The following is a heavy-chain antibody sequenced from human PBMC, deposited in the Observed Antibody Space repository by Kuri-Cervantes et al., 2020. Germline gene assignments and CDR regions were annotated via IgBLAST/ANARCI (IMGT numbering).Heavy chain of an antibody. CDR3: ARGYCESSGYYYE. D-gene: IGHD3-22*01. CDR2: ISSSSSTI. CDR1: GFAFSSYS. J-gene: IGHJ4*02. V-gene: IGHV3-48*01. Sequence: GESLKISCAASGFAFSSYSMNWVRQAPGKGLEWVSYISSSSSTIYYADSVKGRFTISRDNAKNSLYLQMNSLRAEDTAVYYCARGYCESSGYYYEWGQGTLVTVSS.